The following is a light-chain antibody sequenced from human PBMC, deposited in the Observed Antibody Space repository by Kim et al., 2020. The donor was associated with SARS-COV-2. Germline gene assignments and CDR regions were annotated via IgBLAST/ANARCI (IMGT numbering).Light chain of an antibody. Sequence: SSNDIAWHQQQPEKGPRYLMKVNSDGSHRKGDGIPDRFSGSSSGAERYLTISSLQSEDEADYYCQTIEVFGGGTQLTVL. J-gene: IGLJ3*02. CDR2: VNSDGSH. CDR3: QTIEV. CDR1: SSND. V-gene: IGLV4-69*01.